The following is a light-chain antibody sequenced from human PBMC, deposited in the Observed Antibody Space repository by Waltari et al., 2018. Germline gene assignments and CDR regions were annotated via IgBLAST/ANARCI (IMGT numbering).Light chain of an antibody. CDR2: GAS. Sequence: VLTQSPGTLSLSPGESAPLSCRASKSLTKKYLAWYQQKPGQPPRLLIYGASSRAAGIPDRFSGSGSGTDFTLTINRLETDDSAVYYWQQYGSSILYTFGQGTKLEIK. CDR1: KSLTKKY. J-gene: IGKJ2*01. CDR3: QQYGSSILYT. V-gene: IGKV3-20*01.